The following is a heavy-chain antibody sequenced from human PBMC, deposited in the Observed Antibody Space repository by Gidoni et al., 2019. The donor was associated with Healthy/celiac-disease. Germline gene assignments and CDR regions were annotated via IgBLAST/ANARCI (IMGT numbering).Heavy chain of an antibody. CDR2: IYSGGST. Sequence: EVQLVESGGGLIQPGGSLRLYCAASGFTVRSHYMSWVRPAPGKGLEWVSVIYSGGSTYYADSVKGRFTISRDNSKNTLYLQMNSLRAEDTAVYYCARIYCSSTSCSRYYFDYWGQGTLVTVSS. CDR1: GFTVRSHY. J-gene: IGHJ4*02. CDR3: ARIYCSSTSCSRYYFDY. D-gene: IGHD2-2*01. V-gene: IGHV3-53*01.